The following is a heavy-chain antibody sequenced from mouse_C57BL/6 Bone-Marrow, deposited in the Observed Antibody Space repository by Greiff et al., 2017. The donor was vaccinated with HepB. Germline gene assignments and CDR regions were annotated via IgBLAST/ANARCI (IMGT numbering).Heavy chain of an antibody. CDR1: GYTFTSYG. CDR2: IYPRSGNT. J-gene: IGHJ2*01. CDR3: ARGLLRSFYYFDY. D-gene: IGHD1-1*01. Sequence: LEESGAELARPGASVKLSCKASGYTFTSYGISWVKQRTGQGLEWIGEIYPRSGNTYYNEKFKGKATLTADKSSSTAYMELRSLTSEDSAVYFCARGLLRSFYYFDYWGQGTTLTVSS. V-gene: IGHV1-81*01.